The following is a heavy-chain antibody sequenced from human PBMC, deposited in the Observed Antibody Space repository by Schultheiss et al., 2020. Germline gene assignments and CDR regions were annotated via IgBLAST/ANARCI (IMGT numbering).Heavy chain of an antibody. CDR3: ASVEVPANWFDP. CDR1: GGSISSGGYY. CDR2: IYYSGST. V-gene: IGHV4-31*03. J-gene: IGHJ5*02. D-gene: IGHD2-2*01. Sequence: SATLSLTCTVSGGSISSGGYYWSWIRQHPGKGLEWIGYIYYSGSTYYNPSLKSRVTISVDTSKNQFSLKLSSVTAADTAVYYCASVEVPANWFDPWGQGTLVTVSS.